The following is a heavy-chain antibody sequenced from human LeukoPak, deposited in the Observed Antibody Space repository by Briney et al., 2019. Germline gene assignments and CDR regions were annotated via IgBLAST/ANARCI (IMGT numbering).Heavy chain of an antibody. V-gene: IGHV4-34*01. CDR1: GGSFSGYY. CDR3: ARGSVYGYSDY. D-gene: IGHD3-10*01. Sequence: PSETLSLTCAVYGGSFSGYYWSWIRQPPGKGLEWIGEVNHSGSTNYNPSLKSRVTISVDTSKNQFSLKLSSVTAADTAVYYCARGSVYGYSDYWGQGTLVTVSS. J-gene: IGHJ4*02. CDR2: VNHSGST.